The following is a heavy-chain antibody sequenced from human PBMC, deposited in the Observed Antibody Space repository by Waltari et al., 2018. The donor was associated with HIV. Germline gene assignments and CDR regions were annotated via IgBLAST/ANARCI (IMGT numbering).Heavy chain of an antibody. J-gene: IGHJ4*02. D-gene: IGHD3-22*01. V-gene: IGHV3-23*01. Sequence: EVQLLESGGGLVQPGGSRRLSCAASGFAYVSDANTWVRQSPERGLEWVAAVSGSGAKSFYADSVKGRFTISRDNSKNTVFLQMNSLRAADTAIYYCAKAYYENTAYYYDFWGRGTRVTVSS. CDR1: GFAYVSDA. CDR3: AKAYYENTAYYYDF. CDR2: VSGSGAKS.